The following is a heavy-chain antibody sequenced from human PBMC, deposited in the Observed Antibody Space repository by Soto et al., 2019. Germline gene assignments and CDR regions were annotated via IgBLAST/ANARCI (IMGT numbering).Heavy chain of an antibody. CDR2: TYYRFKWYY. Sequence: PSQTLSLTCDISGDSVSSDSAAWNWIRQSPSRGLEWLGRTYYRFKWYYDYAVSVKSRITIHPDTSKNQFSLQLISVTPEDTAVYYCARVRDYYDTSGYFSETIDYWGQGTLVTVSS. CDR3: ARVRDYYDTSGYFSETIDY. D-gene: IGHD3-22*01. V-gene: IGHV6-1*01. J-gene: IGHJ4*02. CDR1: GDSVSSDSAA.